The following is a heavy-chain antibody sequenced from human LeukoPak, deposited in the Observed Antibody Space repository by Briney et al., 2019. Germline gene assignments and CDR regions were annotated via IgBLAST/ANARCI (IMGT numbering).Heavy chain of an antibody. V-gene: IGHV3-23*01. CDR3: AKSGGLSGSGRLAMDV. Sequence: PGGSLTLSCPASGFTFSTYAMSWVRLAPGKGLEWVSGISGSGGSTYYADSVKGRFTSSRDNSNNTLYVQMNSLRVGDTAVYYCAKSGGLSGSGRLAMDVWGQGTTVTVSS. CDR2: ISGSGGST. CDR1: GFTFSTYA. D-gene: IGHD3-10*01. J-gene: IGHJ6*02.